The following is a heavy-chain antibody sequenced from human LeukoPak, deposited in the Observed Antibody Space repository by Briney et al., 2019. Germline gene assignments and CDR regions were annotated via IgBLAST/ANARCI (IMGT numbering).Heavy chain of an antibody. J-gene: IGHJ4*02. V-gene: IGHV4-30-2*01. CDR3: ARYYYGSGTFDY. Sequence: PSETLSLTCAVSGGSISSGGYSWSWIRQPPGKGLEWIGYIYHSGSTYYNPSLKSRVTISVDRSKNQFSLKLSSVTAADTAVYYCARYYYGSGTFDYWGQGTLVTVSS. D-gene: IGHD3-10*01. CDR2: IYHSGST. CDR1: GGSISSGGYS.